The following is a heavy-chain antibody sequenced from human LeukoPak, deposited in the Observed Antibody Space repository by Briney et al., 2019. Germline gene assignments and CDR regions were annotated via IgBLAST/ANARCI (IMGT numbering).Heavy chain of an antibody. J-gene: IGHJ4*02. Sequence: GGSLRLSCAASGFTFSSYDMIWVRQAPGKGLEWVSTITSSSINTYYAEPAKGRFTISRDNAKNSLYLQMNSLSAEDTAVYYCGRDFNYWGQGTLVTVAP. CDR1: GFTFSSYD. CDR2: ITSSSINT. CDR3: GRDFNY. V-gene: IGHV3-21*01.